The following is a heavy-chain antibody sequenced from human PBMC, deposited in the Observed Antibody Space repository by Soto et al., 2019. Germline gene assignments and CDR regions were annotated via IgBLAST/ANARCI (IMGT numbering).Heavy chain of an antibody. CDR2: INPNSGGT. V-gene: IGHV1-2*04. D-gene: IGHD6-6*01. J-gene: IGHJ6*03. CDR3: ARDLDGHSSSPLRVSYMDV. Sequence: GASVKVSCKASGYTLTGYYMHWVRQAPGQGLEWMGWINPNSGGTNYAQKFQGWVTMTRDTSISTAYMELSRLRSDDTAVYYCARDLDGHSSSPLRVSYMDVWGKGTTVTVSS. CDR1: GYTLTGYY.